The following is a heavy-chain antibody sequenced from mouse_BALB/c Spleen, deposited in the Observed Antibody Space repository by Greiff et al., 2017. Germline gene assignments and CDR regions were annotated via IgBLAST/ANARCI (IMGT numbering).Heavy chain of an antibody. J-gene: IGHJ3*01. Sequence: QVQLKQSGPGLVAPSQSLSITCTVSGFSLTSYGVHWVRQPPGKGLEWLGVIWAGGSTNYNSALMSRLSISKDNSKSQVILKMNSLQTDDTAMYYCARDLGYYGSSYPFAYWGQGTLVTVSA. D-gene: IGHD1-1*01. CDR2: IWAGGST. CDR1: GFSLTSYG. CDR3: ARDLGYYGSSYPFAY. V-gene: IGHV2-9*02.